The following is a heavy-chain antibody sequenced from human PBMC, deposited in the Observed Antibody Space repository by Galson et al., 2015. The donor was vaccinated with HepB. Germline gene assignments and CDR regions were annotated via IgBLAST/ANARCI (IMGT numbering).Heavy chain of an antibody. D-gene: IGHD3-10*01. J-gene: IGHJ4*02. Sequence: SLRPSCAASGFTLGDYAMSWVRQAPGKGLEWVGFIRSKTYGGTTEYAASVKGRFTISREDSKSIAYLQMNSLKTEDIAVYYCVSGYYYGDRSDYWGQGTLVTVSS. CDR2: IRSKTYGGTT. CDR3: VSGYYYGDRSDY. V-gene: IGHV3-49*04. CDR1: GFTLGDYA.